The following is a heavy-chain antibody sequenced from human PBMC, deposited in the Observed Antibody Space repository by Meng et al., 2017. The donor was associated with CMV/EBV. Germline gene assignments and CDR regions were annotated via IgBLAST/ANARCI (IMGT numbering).Heavy chain of an antibody. J-gene: IGHJ4*02. Sequence: ETLSLTCAASGFTFSSYAMHWVRQAPGKGLEWVSYISSSSSTIYYADSVKGRFTISRDNAKNSLYLQMNSLRAEDTAVYYCARDLVEDIVVVPAAITFDYWGQGTLVTVSS. CDR2: ISSSSSTI. V-gene: IGHV3-48*04. CDR3: ARDLVEDIVVVPAAITFDY. D-gene: IGHD2-2*02. CDR1: GFTFSSYA.